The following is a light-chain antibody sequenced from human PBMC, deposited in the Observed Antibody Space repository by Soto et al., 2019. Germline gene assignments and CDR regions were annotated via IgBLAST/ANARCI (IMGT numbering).Light chain of an antibody. CDR1: SSDVGGYNY. Sequence: QAVVTRPASVSGSPGQAITISYTGTSSDVGGYNYVSWYQQHPGKAPKLMIDEVSNRPSGVSNRFSGSKSGNTASLTISGLQAEDEADYYCSSYTSSSTLVFGTGTKVTVL. V-gene: IGLV2-14*01. CDR3: SSYTSSSTLV. CDR2: EVS. J-gene: IGLJ1*01.